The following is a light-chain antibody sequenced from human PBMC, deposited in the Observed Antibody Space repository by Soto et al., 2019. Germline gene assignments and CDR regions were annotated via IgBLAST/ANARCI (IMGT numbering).Light chain of an antibody. CDR1: ERIGSN. V-gene: IGKV1-39*01. CDR3: QQTFVIPQT. Sequence: DIQLTQSPSSLSASVGDTVSITCRATERIGSNLCWYQQKPGKAPALLIYTASTLQTGVPSRFSGSGYATDFTLTISGLQPEDVATYFCQQTFVIPQTFGRGTKVDVK. CDR2: TAS. J-gene: IGKJ4*01.